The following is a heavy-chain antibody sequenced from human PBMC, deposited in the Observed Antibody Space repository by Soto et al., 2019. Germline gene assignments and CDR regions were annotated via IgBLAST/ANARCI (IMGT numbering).Heavy chain of an antibody. CDR3: AKLRGYSYGPFDY. V-gene: IGHV3-23*01. J-gene: IGHJ4*02. D-gene: IGHD5-18*01. Sequence: EVQLLESGGGLVQPGGSLRLSCAASGFTFSSYAMSWVRQAPGKGLEWVAAISGSGGSTYYADSVKGRFTISRDNSKNKLDLQMNSLAAEDTAVYYCAKLRGYSYGPFDYWGQGTLVTVSS. CDR2: ISGSGGST. CDR1: GFTFSSYA.